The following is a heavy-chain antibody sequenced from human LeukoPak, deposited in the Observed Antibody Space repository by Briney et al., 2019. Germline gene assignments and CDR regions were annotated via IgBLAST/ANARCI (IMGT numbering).Heavy chain of an antibody. D-gene: IGHD3-10*01. V-gene: IGHV4-31*06. CDR3: MGDYYGSGSYYIAY. J-gene: IGHJ4*02. CDR1: GGSISSGNYY. Sequence: PSETLSLTCTVSGGSISSGNYYWTWIRQHPGKGLEWIGYIYYSGSTDYNPSLKSRVTISIDTSKNQFSLKLTSVTVADTAVYYCMGDYYGSGSYYIAYWGQGTLVTVSS. CDR2: IYYSGST.